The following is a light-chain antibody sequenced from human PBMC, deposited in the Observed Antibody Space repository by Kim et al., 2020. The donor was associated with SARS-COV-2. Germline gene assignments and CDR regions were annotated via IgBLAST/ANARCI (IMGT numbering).Light chain of an antibody. CDR1: RANIGNNF. V-gene: IGLV1-47*01. CDR3: ASWDDTLNSQL. CDR2: RSD. J-gene: IGLJ3*02. Sequence: GHTVAMSSCGGRANIGNNFVFWYRQLPGAAPRLLMYRSDQRPSGVPDRISGSKSGTSASLAISDLRSEDEADYFCASWDDTLNSQLFGGGTQLTVL.